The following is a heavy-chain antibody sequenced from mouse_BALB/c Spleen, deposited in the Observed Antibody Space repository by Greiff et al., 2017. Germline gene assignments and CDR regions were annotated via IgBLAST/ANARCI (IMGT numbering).Heavy chain of an antibody. Sequence: EVQVVESGGGLVKPGGSLKLSCAASGFTFSSYGMSWVRQTPDKRLEWVATISSGGSYTYYPDSVKGRFTISRDNAKNTLYLQMSSLKSEDTAMYYCARGDGYYLWGQGTTLTVSS. V-gene: IGHV5-6*01. CDR2: ISSGGSYT. J-gene: IGHJ2*01. CDR1: GFTFSSYG. D-gene: IGHD2-3*01. CDR3: ARGDGYYL.